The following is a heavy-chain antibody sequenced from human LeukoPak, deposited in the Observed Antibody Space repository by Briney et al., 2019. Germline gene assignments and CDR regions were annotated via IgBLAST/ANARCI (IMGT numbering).Heavy chain of an antibody. CDR2: INHSGST. D-gene: IGHD1-14*01. CDR1: GGSFSGYY. J-gene: IGHJ4*02. CDR3: ARGKLTEFDY. V-gene: IGHV4-34*01. Sequence: SETLSLTCAVYGGSFSGYYWSWIRQPPGKGLECIGEINHSGSTNYNPSLKSRVTISVDTSKNQFSLKLSSVTAADTAVYYCARGKLTEFDYWGQGTLVTVSS.